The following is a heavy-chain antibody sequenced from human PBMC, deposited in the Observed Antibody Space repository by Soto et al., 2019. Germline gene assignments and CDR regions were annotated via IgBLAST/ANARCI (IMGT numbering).Heavy chain of an antibody. CDR3: ARDRGLTTVENRALFDY. J-gene: IGHJ4*02. CDR2: ISAYNGNT. Sequence: GASVKVSCKASGYTFTSYGISWVRQAPGQGLEWMGWISAYNGNTNYAQKLQGRVTMTTDTSTSTAYMELRSLRSDDTAVYYCARDRGLTTVENRALFDYWGQGTLVPVSS. CDR1: GYTFTSYG. D-gene: IGHD4-4*01. V-gene: IGHV1-18*01.